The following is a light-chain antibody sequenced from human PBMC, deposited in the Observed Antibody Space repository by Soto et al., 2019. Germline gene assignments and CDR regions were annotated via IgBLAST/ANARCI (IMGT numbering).Light chain of an antibody. V-gene: IGLV2-23*01. CDR2: EGS. Sequence: QSALTQPASVSGSPGQSITISCTGTSSDVGNYNLVSWYQQHPGNAPKLLIYEGSERPSGVSNRFSGSESGNAASLTISGLQAEDEADYYCCSYAGSSTSYVLFGGGTKL. CDR3: CSYAGSSTSYVL. J-gene: IGLJ2*01. CDR1: SSDVGNYNL.